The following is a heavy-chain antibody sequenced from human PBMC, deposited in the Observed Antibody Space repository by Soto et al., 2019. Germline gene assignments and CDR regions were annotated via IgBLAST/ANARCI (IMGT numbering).Heavy chain of an antibody. CDR3: ARLEWFGELGVWFDP. Sequence: SETLSLTCTVSGGSISSSGYYWSWIRQHPGKGLEWIGSIYYSGSTYYNPSLKSRVTISLDTSKNQFSLKLSSVTAADTAVYYCARLEWFGELGVWFDPWGQGTLVTVSS. V-gene: IGHV4-39*01. J-gene: IGHJ5*02. CDR1: GGSISSSGYY. D-gene: IGHD3-10*01. CDR2: IYYSGST.